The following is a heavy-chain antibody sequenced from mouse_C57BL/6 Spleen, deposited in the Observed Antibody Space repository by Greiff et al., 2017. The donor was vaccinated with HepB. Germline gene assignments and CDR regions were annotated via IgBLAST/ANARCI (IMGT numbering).Heavy chain of an antibody. CDR3: ATTGVAARYFDV. D-gene: IGHD1-1*01. CDR1: GYTFTSYW. Sequence: QVQLQQPGAELVMPGASVKLSCKASGYTFTSYWMHWVKPRPGQGLEWIGEIDPSDSYTNYNQKFKGKSTLTVDKSSSTAYMQLSSLTSADSAVYYCATTGVAARYFDVWGTGTTVTVSS. CDR2: IDPSDSYT. J-gene: IGHJ1*03. V-gene: IGHV1-69*01.